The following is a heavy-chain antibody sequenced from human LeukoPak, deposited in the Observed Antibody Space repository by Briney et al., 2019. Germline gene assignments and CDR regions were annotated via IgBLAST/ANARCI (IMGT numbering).Heavy chain of an antibody. Sequence: SQTPSLTCAISGDSVYSGSSAWSWIRQSPSRGLEWLGRTYYRSKWNHDYAESVKSRITINPDTSNNEFSLQLNSVTPEDTAVYYCARNLRPDFDYWGQGTLVTVSS. V-gene: IGHV6-1*01. CDR2: TYYRSKWNH. CDR3: ARNLRPDFDY. J-gene: IGHJ4*02. CDR1: GDSVYSGSSA.